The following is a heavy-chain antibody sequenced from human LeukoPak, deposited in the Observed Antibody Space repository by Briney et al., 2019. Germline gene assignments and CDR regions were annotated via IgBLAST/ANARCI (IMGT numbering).Heavy chain of an antibody. V-gene: IGHV4-4*07. D-gene: IGHD3-3*01. Sequence: PSETLSLTCTVSGGSISSYYWNWIRQPAGKGLEWIGRIYSSGSTNYNPFLKSRVTMSVDTSKNQFSLKLNSVTAADTAAYYCARESAIFGVFIVAFDYWGQGALVTVSS. CDR2: IYSSGST. J-gene: IGHJ4*02. CDR1: GGSISSYY. CDR3: ARESAIFGVFIVAFDY.